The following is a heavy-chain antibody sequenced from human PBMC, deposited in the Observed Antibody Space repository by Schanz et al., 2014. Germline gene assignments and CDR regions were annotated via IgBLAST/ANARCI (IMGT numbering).Heavy chain of an antibody. J-gene: IGHJ3*02. CDR2: ISHDGYST. D-gene: IGHD5-18*01. Sequence: VQLVESGGGLVQPGGSLRLSCSASGFTFSIYAMHWVRQAPGKGLEYVSAISHDGYSTYYADSVKGRFTISRDNSKNTLYLQMNSLRPEDTAVYYCARVALPGYSSPRDAFDIWGQGTIVTVSS. CDR3: ARVALPGYSSPRDAFDI. V-gene: IGHV3-64*04. CDR1: GFTFSIYA.